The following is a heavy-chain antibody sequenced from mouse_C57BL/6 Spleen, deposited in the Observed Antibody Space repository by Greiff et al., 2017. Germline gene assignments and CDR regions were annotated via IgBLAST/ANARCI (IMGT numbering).Heavy chain of an antibody. Sequence: VQLQQSGAELAKPGASVKLSCKASGYTFTDYYINWVKQRPGQGLEWIGSIYPGSGNTNYNQKFKGKATLTAEKSSSTAYMQLSSLTYEDSAVYYCARADDGYYWYFDGWGTGTTVTVSS. V-gene: IGHV1-76*01. CDR2: IYPGSGNT. J-gene: IGHJ1*03. CDR1: GYTFTDYY. CDR3: ARADDGYYWYFDG. D-gene: IGHD2-3*01.